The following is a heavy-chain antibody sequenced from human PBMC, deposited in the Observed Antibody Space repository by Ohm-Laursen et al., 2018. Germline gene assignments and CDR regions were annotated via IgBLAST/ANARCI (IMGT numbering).Heavy chain of an antibody. CDR3: ARDGYTPDAFDI. V-gene: IGHV1-8*01. CDR2: MNPNSGNT. CDR1: GYTFTSYD. J-gene: IGHJ3*02. D-gene: IGHD5-24*01. Sequence: GSSVKVSCKSSGYTFTSYDINWVRQATGQGLEWMGWMNPNSGNTGYAQKFQGRVTMTRNTSISTAYMELSSLRSEDTAVYYCARDGYTPDAFDIWGQGTMVTVSS.